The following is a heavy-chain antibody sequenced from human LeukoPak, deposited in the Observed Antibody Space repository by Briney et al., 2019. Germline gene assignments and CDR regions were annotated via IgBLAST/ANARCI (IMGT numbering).Heavy chain of an antibody. J-gene: IGHJ6*03. Sequence: KISCKASGGTFSSYAISWVRQAPGQGLEWMGGIIPIFGTANYAQKFQGRVTITADESTSTAYMELSSLRSEDTAVYYCARGTRGSGFWSGYYWYMDVWGKGTTVTVSS. CDR3: ARGTRGSGFWSGYYWYMDV. D-gene: IGHD3-3*01. V-gene: IGHV1-69*01. CDR2: IIPIFGTA. CDR1: GGTFSSYA.